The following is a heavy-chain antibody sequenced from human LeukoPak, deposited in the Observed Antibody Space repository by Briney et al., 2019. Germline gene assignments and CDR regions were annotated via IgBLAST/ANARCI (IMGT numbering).Heavy chain of an antibody. Sequence: SETLSLTCTVSGGSISSGGYYWSWIRQHPGKGLEWIGYIYYSGSTYYNPSLKSRVTISVDTSKNQFSLKLSSVTAADTAVYYCARVCPYGYLGYFDYWGQGTLVTVSS. CDR1: GGSISSGGYY. J-gene: IGHJ4*02. CDR3: ARVCPYGYLGYFDY. D-gene: IGHD5-18*01. V-gene: IGHV4-31*03. CDR2: IYYSGST.